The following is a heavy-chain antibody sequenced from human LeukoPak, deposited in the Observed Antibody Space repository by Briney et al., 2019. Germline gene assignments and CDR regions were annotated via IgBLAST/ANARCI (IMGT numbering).Heavy chain of an antibody. V-gene: IGHV4-39*01. CDR2: IYYSGST. Sequence: SETLSLTCTVSGGSISSYYWGWIRQPPGKGLEWIGSIYYSGSTYYNPSLKSRVTISVDTSKNQFSLKLSSVTAADTAVYYCARLAYYYDSSGYFDYWGQGTLVTVSS. J-gene: IGHJ4*02. D-gene: IGHD3-22*01. CDR3: ARLAYYYDSSGYFDY. CDR1: GGSISSYY.